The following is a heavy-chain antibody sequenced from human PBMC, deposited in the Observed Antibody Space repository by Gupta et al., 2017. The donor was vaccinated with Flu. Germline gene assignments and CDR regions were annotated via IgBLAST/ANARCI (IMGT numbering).Heavy chain of an antibody. D-gene: IGHD3-16*02. J-gene: IGHJ5*02. CDR3: ARHLQYRNWFDP. V-gene: IGHV4-39*01. CDR2: IYYSGST. Sequence: WIRQPPGKGLEWIGSIYYSGSTYYNASLKSRVTISVDTSKNQFSLKLSSVTAADTAVYYCARHLQYRNWFDPWGQGTLVTVSS.